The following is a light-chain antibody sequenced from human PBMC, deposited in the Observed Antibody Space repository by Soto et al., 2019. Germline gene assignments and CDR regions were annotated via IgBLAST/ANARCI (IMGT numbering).Light chain of an antibody. CDR1: QSVSSY. Sequence: EIVLTQSPATLALSPGERATPSSRASQSVSSYLAWYQQKPGQAPRLLIYDASNRATGIPARFSGSGSGTDFSLTISSLEPEDFAVYYCQQRSTWPLTFGGGTKV. J-gene: IGKJ4*01. CDR2: DAS. CDR3: QQRSTWPLT. V-gene: IGKV3-11*01.